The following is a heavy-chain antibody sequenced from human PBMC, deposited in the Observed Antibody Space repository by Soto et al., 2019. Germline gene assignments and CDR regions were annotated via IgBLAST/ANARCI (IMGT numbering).Heavy chain of an antibody. Sequence: GGSLRLSCAASAFIFSSYSMSWVRQAPGKGLEWVSAIRGSGGSTYYADSVKGRFTSSGDKPKNTLYLQMNSLRAEDTAVYYCANLWAAAGMDFDYWGQGTLVTVSS. V-gene: IGHV3-23*01. CDR3: ANLWAAAGMDFDY. D-gene: IGHD6-13*01. CDR1: AFIFSSYS. CDR2: IRGSGGST. J-gene: IGHJ4*02.